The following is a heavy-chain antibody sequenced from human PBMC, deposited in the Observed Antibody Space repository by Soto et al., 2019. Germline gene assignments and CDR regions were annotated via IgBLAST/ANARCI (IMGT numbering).Heavy chain of an antibody. Sequence: GSLRLSCAASGFTFSSYEMNWVRQAPGKGLEWVSYISSSGSTIYYADSVKGRFTISRDNAKNSLYLQMNSLRAEDTAVYYCARQNTSYDYVWGSYRYLCYFDYWGQGTLVTVSS. J-gene: IGHJ4*02. V-gene: IGHV3-48*03. CDR2: ISSSGSTI. CDR3: ARQNTSYDYVWGSYRYLCYFDY. D-gene: IGHD3-16*02. CDR1: GFTFSSYE.